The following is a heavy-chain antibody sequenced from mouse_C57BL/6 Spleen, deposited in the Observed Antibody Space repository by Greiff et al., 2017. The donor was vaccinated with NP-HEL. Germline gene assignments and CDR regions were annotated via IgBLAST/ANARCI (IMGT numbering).Heavy chain of an antibody. V-gene: IGHV1-82*01. J-gene: IGHJ4*01. CDR2: IYPGDGDT. CDR3: ARVGGVYAMDY. CDR1: GYAFSSSW. Sequence: QVQLQQSGPELVKPGASVKISCKASGYAFSSSWMNWVKQRPGKGLEWIGRIYPGDGDTNYNGKFKGKATLTADKSSSTAYMQLSSLTSEDSAVYFCARVGGVYAMDYWGQGTSVTVSS.